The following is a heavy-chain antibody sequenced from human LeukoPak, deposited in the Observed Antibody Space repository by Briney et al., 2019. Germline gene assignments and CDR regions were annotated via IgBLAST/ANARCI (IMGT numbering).Heavy chain of an antibody. Sequence: GGSLRLSCAASGFTFSTYWMHWVRQAPGKGLVWVSRINSDGSRTTYADSVKGRFTISRDNAKNTLYLQMNSLRTEDTAVYYCARPETQYSSGLDGFVIWGQGTMVTVSS. V-gene: IGHV3-74*01. CDR1: GFTFSTYW. J-gene: IGHJ3*02. CDR2: INSDGSRT. D-gene: IGHD6-19*01. CDR3: ARPETQYSSGLDGFVI.